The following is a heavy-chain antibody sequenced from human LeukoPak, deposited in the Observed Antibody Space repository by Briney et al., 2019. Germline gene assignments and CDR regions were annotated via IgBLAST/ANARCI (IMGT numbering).Heavy chain of an antibody. V-gene: IGHV3-48*02. CDR1: GFTFSTYS. D-gene: IGHD4-17*01. CDR3: AQEGGAPTVTTLFDY. Sequence: GGSLRRSCAAAGFTFSTYSMNWVRQAPGEGGEWVSYISSGSSTIYYAVSVKGRFPISRHNSKNTLSLQTNSLRDEATAVYYCAQEGGAPTVTTLFDYWGQGTLVTVSS. J-gene: IGHJ4*02. CDR2: ISSGSSTI.